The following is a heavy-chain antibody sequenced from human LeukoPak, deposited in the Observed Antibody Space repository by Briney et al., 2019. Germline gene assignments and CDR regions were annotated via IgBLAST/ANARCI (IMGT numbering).Heavy chain of an antibody. V-gene: IGHV3-21*01. CDR2: ISTSSSYI. Sequence: PGGSLRLSCAASGFTFSSYSMNWVRQPPGKGLEWVSFISTSSSYIHNADSVKGRFAISRDNAENSLYLQMNSLRAEDTAVYYCARAAIAAARIYYYMDVWGKGTTATVSS. D-gene: IGHD6-13*01. J-gene: IGHJ6*03. CDR3: ARAAIAAARIYYYMDV. CDR1: GFTFSSYS.